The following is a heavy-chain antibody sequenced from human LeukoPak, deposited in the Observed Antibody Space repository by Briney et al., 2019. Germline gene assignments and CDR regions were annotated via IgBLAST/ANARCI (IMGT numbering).Heavy chain of an antibody. CDR1: GGSFSGYY. J-gene: IGHJ4*02. Sequence: SETLSLTCAVYGGSFSGYYWSWIRQPPGKGLEWIGEINHSGSTNYNPSLKSRVTISVDTSKNQFSLKLSSVTAADTAVYCCARGGSGSPYYFDYWGQGTLVTVSS. V-gene: IGHV4-34*01. D-gene: IGHD3-10*01. CDR3: ARGGSGSPYYFDY. CDR2: INHSGST.